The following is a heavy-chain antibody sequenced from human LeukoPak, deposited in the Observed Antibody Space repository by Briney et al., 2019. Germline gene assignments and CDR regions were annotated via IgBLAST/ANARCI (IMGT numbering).Heavy chain of an antibody. CDR2: INYSGST. CDR1: GDSISSSPEY. J-gene: IGHJ5*02. Sequence: KPSETLSLTCSVSGDSISSSPEYWGRIRQPPGKGLESTGGINYSGSTYYDPSLKGRVTISVDTSKNQFSLKVTIMTAADSAVYYCSRLFVPGVDRRSWCHPWGGGTLVTV. D-gene: IGHD3-10*01. V-gene: IGHV4-39*01. CDR3: SRLFVPGVDRRSWCHP.